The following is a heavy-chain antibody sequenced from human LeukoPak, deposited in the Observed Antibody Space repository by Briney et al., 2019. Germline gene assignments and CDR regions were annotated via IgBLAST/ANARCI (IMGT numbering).Heavy chain of an antibody. Sequence: PGRSLRLSCAASGFTFSSYAMHWVRQAPGKGLEWVAVISYDGSNKYYADSVKGRFTISRDNSKNTLYLQMNSLRAEDTAVYYCARGPVTMIVVNPEYFQHWGQGTLVTVSS. J-gene: IGHJ1*01. D-gene: IGHD3-22*01. CDR1: GFTFSSYA. CDR2: ISYDGSNK. CDR3: ARGPVTMIVVNPEYFQH. V-gene: IGHV3-30-3*01.